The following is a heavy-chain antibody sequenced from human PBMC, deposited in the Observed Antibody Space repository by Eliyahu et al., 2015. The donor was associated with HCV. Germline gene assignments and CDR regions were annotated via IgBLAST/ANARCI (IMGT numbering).Heavy chain of an antibody. J-gene: IGHJ6*02. Sequence: QVQLVQSGAEVKKPGASVKVSCQASGYXFRDYYINWVRQAPGQGLEWMGWINANNGDTNYAQKFQGRITMTRDTSTAYMELGRLTSDDTALYYCAREREFYGWFGMDVWGQGATVTVSS. CDR3: AREREFYGWFGMDV. V-gene: IGHV1-2*02. CDR1: GYXFRDYY. D-gene: IGHD3-10*01. CDR2: INANNGDT.